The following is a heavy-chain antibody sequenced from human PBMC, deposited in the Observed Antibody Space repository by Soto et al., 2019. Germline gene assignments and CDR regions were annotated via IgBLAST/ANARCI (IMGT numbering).Heavy chain of an antibody. Sequence: QVQLVESGGGVVQPGRSLRLSCAASGFTFSIYGMNWVRQAPGKGLEWVALIWYDGSEKYYADSVTGRFTISRDSTKNTPLHQMNSLRAADKAVYYCARLVNHDILGGVGLDVWGRGTTVTVSS. V-gene: IGHV3-33*01. CDR1: GFTFSIYG. CDR3: ARLVNHDILGGVGLDV. J-gene: IGHJ6*02. D-gene: IGHD3-9*01. CDR2: IWYDGSEK.